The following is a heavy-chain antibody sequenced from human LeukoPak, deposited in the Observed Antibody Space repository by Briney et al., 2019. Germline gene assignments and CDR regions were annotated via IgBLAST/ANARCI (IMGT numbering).Heavy chain of an antibody. Sequence: SQTLSLTCTVSGGSISSGGYYWSWIRQPPGKGLEWIGYIYHSGSTYYNPSLKSRVTISVDRSKNQFSLKLSSVTAADTAVYYCARDQSYYGSGGLDYWGQGTLVTVSS. CDR3: ARDQSYYGSGGLDY. J-gene: IGHJ4*02. CDR1: GGSISSGGYY. V-gene: IGHV4-30-2*01. CDR2: IYHSGST. D-gene: IGHD3-10*01.